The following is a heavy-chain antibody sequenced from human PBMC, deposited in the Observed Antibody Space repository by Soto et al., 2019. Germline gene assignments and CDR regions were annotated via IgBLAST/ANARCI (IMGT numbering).Heavy chain of an antibody. CDR3: AKDDFWSGYPSSSYYYGMDV. CDR2: ISGSGGST. Sequence: PGGSLRLSCAASGFTFSSYAMSWVRQAPGKGLEWVSAISGSGGSTYYADSVKGRFTISRDNSKNTLYLQMNSLRAEDTAVYYCAKDDFWSGYPSSSYYYGMDVWGQGTTVTVSS. V-gene: IGHV3-23*01. CDR1: GFTFSSYA. D-gene: IGHD3-3*01. J-gene: IGHJ6*02.